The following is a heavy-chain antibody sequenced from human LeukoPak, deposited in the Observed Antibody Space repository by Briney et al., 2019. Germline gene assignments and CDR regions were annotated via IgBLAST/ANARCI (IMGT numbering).Heavy chain of an antibody. D-gene: IGHD1-26*01. Sequence: GGSLRLSCAASAFTLSSYAMGWVRQAPGKGLEWVSTIHGSSDTTYYADSVKGRFTISRDNSKNTLFLQMNGLRAEDTAVYYCARISGSRAWDFDYWGQGTLVTVSS. CDR1: AFTLSSYA. V-gene: IGHV3-23*01. CDR3: ARISGSRAWDFDY. CDR2: IHGSSDTT. J-gene: IGHJ4*02.